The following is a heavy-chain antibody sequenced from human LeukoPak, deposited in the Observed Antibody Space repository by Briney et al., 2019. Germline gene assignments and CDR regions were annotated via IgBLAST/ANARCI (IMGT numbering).Heavy chain of an antibody. V-gene: IGHV1-18*01. J-gene: IGHJ6*03. CDR2: ICAYNGNT. CDR1: GYTFISYG. CDR3: ARFHSYYYYYMDV. Sequence: ASVKDSCXASGYTFISYGISWVRQAPGQGVEWMGWICAYNGNTNYAQKLQGRVTMTKDTSTSTAYMKLRSLRSDDTAVYYRARFHSYYYYYMDVWGKGTTVTVSS.